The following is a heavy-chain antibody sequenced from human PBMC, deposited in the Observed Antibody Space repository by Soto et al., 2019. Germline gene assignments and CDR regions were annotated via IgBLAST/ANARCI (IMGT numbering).Heavy chain of an antibody. J-gene: IGHJ6*02. D-gene: IGHD6-6*01. CDR2: ISSSSSYI. CDR3: ARATRIAARPITFMDV. Sequence: GGSLRLSCAASGFTFSSYSMNWVRQAPGKGLEWVSSISSSSSYIYYADPVKGRFTISRDNAKNSLYLQMNSLRAEDTAVYYCARATRIAARPITFMDVWGQGTTVTVSS. V-gene: IGHV3-21*01. CDR1: GFTFSSYS.